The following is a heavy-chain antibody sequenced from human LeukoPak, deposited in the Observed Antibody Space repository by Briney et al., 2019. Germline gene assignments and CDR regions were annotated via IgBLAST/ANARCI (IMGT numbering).Heavy chain of an antibody. D-gene: IGHD2-15*01. V-gene: IGHV3-23*01. CDR3: AKSALHCSGGSCSGY. CDR2: ISGSGGST. CDR1: GFTFSSYA. J-gene: IGHJ4*02. Sequence: PGGSLSLSCAASGFTFSSYAMSWVRQAPGKGLEWVSAISGSGGSTYYADSVKGRFTISRDNSKNTLYLQMNSLRAEDTAVYYCAKSALHCSGGSCSGYWGQGTLVTVSS.